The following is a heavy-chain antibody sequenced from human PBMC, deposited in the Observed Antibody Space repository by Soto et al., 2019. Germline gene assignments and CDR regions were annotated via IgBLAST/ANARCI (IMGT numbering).Heavy chain of an antibody. CDR2: IIPIFGTA. V-gene: IGHV1-69*12. CDR1: GGTFSSYA. D-gene: IGHD3-10*01. Sequence: QVQLVQSGAEVKKPGSSVKVSCNASGGTFSSYAISWVRQAPGQGLEWMGGIIPIFGTANYAQKFQGRVTITADESTSTAYMELSSLRSQDTAVYYCARRLRSTSGYYYGMDVWGQGTTVTVSS. CDR3: ARRLRSTSGYYYGMDV. J-gene: IGHJ6*02.